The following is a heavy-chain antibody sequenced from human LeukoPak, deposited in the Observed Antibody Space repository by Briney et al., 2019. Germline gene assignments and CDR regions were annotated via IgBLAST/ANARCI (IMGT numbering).Heavy chain of an antibody. J-gene: IGHJ4*02. CDR1: GFTFSNFW. D-gene: IGHD6-19*01. CDR3: AKRAGTSLFDY. V-gene: IGHV3-7*03. CDR2: IKQDGSEK. Sequence: GGSLRLSCATSGFTFSNFWMSWVRQAPGKGLEWVANIKQDGSEKYYVDSVKGRFTISRDNSKNMLYLQMNSLRADDTAVYYCAKRAGTSLFDYWGQGTLVTVSS.